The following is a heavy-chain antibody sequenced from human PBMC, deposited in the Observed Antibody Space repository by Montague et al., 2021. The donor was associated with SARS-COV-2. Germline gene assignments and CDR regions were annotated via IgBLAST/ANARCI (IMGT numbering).Heavy chain of an antibody. CDR3: AQKVLGYGAGSLRFAP. CDR1: GLSLSTSGLG. V-gene: IGHV2-5*08. D-gene: IGHD3-10*01. CDR2: IYWDDDK. J-gene: IGHJ5*02. Sequence: PALVKPTQTLTLTCTLSGLSLSTSGLGVTWIRQPPGKALEWLALIYWDDDKRYSPSLKDRLTITKDTSKNQVVLTMTYMDPEDTATYYCAQKVLGYGAGSLRFAPGGQGILVTVSS.